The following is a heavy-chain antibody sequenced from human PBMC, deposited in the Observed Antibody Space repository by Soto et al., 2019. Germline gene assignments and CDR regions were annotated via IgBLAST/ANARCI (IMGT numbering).Heavy chain of an antibody. D-gene: IGHD2-8*01. V-gene: IGHV1-2*04. CDR2: INPNSGGT. CDR1: GYTFTGYY. J-gene: IGHJ6*02. Sequence: ASVKVSCKASGYTFTGYYMHWVRQAPGQGLEWMGWINPNSGGTNYAQKFQGWVTMTRDTSISTAYMELSRLRSDDTAVYYCAREYGDADYYYGMAVWGQGTTVTVSS. CDR3: AREYGDADYYYGMAV.